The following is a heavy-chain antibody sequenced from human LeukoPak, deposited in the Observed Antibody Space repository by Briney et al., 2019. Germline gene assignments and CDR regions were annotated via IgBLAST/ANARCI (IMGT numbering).Heavy chain of an antibody. CDR1: GYTFTGYY. CDR2: INPNSGYT. CDR3: AREVAVPGVNAFDI. J-gene: IGHJ3*02. Sequence: GASVKVSCKASGYTFTGYYIHWVRQAPGQGLEWMGLINPNSGYTNYARKFQGRVTMTRDTSISTAYMELSWLRSDDTAVYYCAREVAVPGVNAFDIWGQGTRVTVSS. V-gene: IGHV1-2*02. D-gene: IGHD6-19*01.